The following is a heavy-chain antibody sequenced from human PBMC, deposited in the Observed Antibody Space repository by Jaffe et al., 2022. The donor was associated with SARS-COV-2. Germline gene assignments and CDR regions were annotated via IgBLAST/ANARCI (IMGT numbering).Heavy chain of an antibody. CDR2: IYYSGST. J-gene: IGHJ3*02. V-gene: IGHV4-39*01. Sequence: QLQLQESGPGLVKPSETLSLTCTVSGGSISSSSYYWGWIRQPPGKGLEWIGSIYYSGSTYYNPSLKSRVTISVDTSKNQFSLKLSSVTAADTAVYYCATEAEGEPDPGDAFDIWGQGTMVTVSS. D-gene: IGHD3-16*01. CDR1: GGSISSSSYY. CDR3: ATEAEGEPDPGDAFDI.